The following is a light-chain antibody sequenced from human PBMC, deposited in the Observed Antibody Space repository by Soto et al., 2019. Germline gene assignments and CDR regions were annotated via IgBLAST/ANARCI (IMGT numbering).Light chain of an antibody. CDR3: QQSYSTPPT. J-gene: IGKJ2*01. CDR1: KSISSY. CDR2: AAS. Sequence: DIQMTQSPSSLSASVGDRVTINCRASKSISSYLNWYQQKPGKAPKLLIYAASSLQSGVPSRFSGSGSGTDFTLTISSLQPEDFATYYCQQSYSTPPTFGQGTKLELK. V-gene: IGKV1-39*01.